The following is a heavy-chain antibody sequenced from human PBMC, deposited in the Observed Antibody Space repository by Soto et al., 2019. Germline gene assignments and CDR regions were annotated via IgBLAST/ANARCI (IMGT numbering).Heavy chain of an antibody. D-gene: IGHD2-8*01. Sequence: QVQLVQSGAEVKKPGSSVKVSCKASGGTFSSYAISWVRQAPGQGLEWMGGIIPIFGTANYAQKFQGRVTIPADESTSTAYMELSSLRSEDTAVYYSATWSEWPDTVAPWGQGTLVTVSS. J-gene: IGHJ5*02. CDR3: ATWSEWPDTVAP. CDR2: IIPIFGTA. CDR1: GGTFSSYA. V-gene: IGHV1-69*01.